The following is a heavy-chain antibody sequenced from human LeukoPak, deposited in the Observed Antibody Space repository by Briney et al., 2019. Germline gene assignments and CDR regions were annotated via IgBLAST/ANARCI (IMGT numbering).Heavy chain of an antibody. Sequence: ASVKVSCKASGYTFTSYGISWVRQAPGQGLEWMGWISAYNGNTDYAQKLQGRVTMTTDTSTSTAYMELRSLRSDDTAVYYCARDGYSSSWYREPNWFDPWGQGTLVTVSS. CDR2: ISAYNGNT. J-gene: IGHJ5*02. D-gene: IGHD6-13*01. CDR3: ARDGYSSSWYREPNWFDP. V-gene: IGHV1-18*01. CDR1: GYTFTSYG.